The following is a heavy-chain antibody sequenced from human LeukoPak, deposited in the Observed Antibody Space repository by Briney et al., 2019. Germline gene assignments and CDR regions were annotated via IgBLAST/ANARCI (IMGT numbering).Heavy chain of an antibody. V-gene: IGHV1-2*02. CDR1: GYTFTGYY. D-gene: IGHD6-19*01. CDR3: ARDSSGADY. Sequence: ASVKVSCKASGYTFTGYYMHWVRQAPGQGLEWMGWINPKSGGTNYAQRFQGRVTMTRDTSISTAYMELNRPTSDDTAVYYCARDSSGADYWGQGTLVTVSS. J-gene: IGHJ4*02. CDR2: INPKSGGT.